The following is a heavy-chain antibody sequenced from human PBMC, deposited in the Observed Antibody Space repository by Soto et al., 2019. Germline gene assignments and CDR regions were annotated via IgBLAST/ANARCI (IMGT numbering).Heavy chain of an antibody. CDR3: ATYRKFFHI. J-gene: IGHJ3*02. CDR1: GGYISGGYYS. Sequence: TLSLTCAVSGGYISGGYYSWSCLRQPPGKGLEWVGIIYNSGRTYYNSSLKSRVTVTVDRSKNHFFLNLTSVTAADTAVYYCATYRKFFHIWGQGTKVTVSS. V-gene: IGHV4-30-2*01. CDR2: IYNSGRT.